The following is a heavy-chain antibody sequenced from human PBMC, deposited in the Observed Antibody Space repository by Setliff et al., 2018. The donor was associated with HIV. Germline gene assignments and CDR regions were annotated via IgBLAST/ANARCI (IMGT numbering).Heavy chain of an antibody. CDR1: GFTFNYHA. J-gene: IGHJ5*02. V-gene: IGHV3-23*01. Sequence: GESLKISCAASGFTFNYHAMTWVRQAPGKGLEWVSGISGSGDSTFYAHSVKGRFTISRDNSRDTLYLEMNNLRAEDTALYYCAKDYTPTFWEYNWFDVWGQGIQV. CDR2: ISGSGDST. CDR3: AKDYTPTFWEYNWFDV. D-gene: IGHD3-16*01.